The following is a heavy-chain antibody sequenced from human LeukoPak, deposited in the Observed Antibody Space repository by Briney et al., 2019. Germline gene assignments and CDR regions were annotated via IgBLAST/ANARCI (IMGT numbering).Heavy chain of an antibody. CDR1: GFTFDDYA. D-gene: IGHD2-2*01. J-gene: IGHJ4*02. V-gene: IGHV3-9*01. Sequence: PGGSLRLSCAASGFTFDDYAMHWVRQAPGKGLEWVSGISWNSGSIGYADSVKGRFTISRDNAKNSLYLQMNSLRAEDTAVYYCAREDIVVVSFDYWGQGTLVTVSS. CDR2: ISWNSGSI. CDR3: AREDIVVVSFDY.